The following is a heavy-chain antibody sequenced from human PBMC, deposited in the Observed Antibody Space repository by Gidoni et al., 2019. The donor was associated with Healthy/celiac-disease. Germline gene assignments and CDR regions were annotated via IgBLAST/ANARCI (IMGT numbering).Heavy chain of an antibody. CDR3: ASRTSDFDY. J-gene: IGHJ4*02. V-gene: IGHV3-30*07. Sequence: RFTISRDNSKNTLYLQMNSLRAEDTAVYYCASRTSDFDYWGRGTLVTVSS.